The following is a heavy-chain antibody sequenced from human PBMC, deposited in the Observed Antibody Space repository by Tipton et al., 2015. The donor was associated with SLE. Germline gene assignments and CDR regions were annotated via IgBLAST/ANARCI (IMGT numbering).Heavy chain of an antibody. V-gene: IGHV1-69*05. CDR1: GGTFNTYA. J-gene: IGHJ4*02. CDR3: ARGRDQLPTSDY. CDR2: IIPIIGIT. D-gene: IGHD2-2*01. Sequence: QLVQSGAEVKEPGSSVKVSCKASGGTFNTYAFTWVRQAPGQGLEWMGAIIPIIGITKYAQDFQDRVTISTDESTNTAYIELTSLTSDDTAVYLCARGRDQLPTSDYWGQGTLVTVSS.